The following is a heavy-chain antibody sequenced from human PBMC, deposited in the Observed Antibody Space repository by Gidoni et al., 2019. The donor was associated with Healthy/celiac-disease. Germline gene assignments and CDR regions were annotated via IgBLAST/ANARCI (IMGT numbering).Heavy chain of an antibody. CDR3: ARGATIFGVETTDY. D-gene: IGHD3-3*01. CDR2: IYYSGST. J-gene: IGHJ4*02. V-gene: IGHV4-39*01. Sequence: QLQLQESGPGLVKPSETLSITCTVSGGSISSSSYYWGWIRQPPGKGLEWIGSIYYSGSTYYNPSLKSRVTISVDTSKNQFSLKLSSVTAADTAVYYCARGATIFGVETTDYWGQGTLVTVSS. CDR1: GGSISSSSYY.